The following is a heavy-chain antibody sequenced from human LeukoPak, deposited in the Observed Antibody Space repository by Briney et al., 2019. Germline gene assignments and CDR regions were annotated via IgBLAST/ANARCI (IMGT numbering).Heavy chain of an antibody. CDR2: INPNSGAT. CDR3: ARGHYGGNSDY. D-gene: IGHD4-23*01. J-gene: IGHJ4*02. CDR1: AYTFTAYY. V-gene: IGHV1-2*02. Sequence: GASVKVSFTASAYTFTAYYLHWVRQPPGQGLEWMGWINPNSGATNYAQKFQGRVTMTRDMSISTAYMELSRLRFDDTAMYYCARGHYGGNSDYWGQGTLVTVSS.